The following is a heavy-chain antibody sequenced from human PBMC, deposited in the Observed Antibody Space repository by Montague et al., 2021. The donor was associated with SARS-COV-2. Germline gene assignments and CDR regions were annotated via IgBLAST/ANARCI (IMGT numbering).Heavy chain of an antibody. Sequence: CAISGNSVSSKSVAWNWIRQSPSRGLEWLGRTYYRSKWDSDYAEXVKRRLVITPDTFKNQVSLQLNSVITEDTAVYFCASSGITLTGLDAFDIWGQGTMVTVSS. CDR3: ASSGITLTGLDAFDI. D-gene: IGHD3-9*01. J-gene: IGHJ3*02. CDR2: TYYRSKWDS. CDR1: GNSVSSKSVA. V-gene: IGHV6-1*01.